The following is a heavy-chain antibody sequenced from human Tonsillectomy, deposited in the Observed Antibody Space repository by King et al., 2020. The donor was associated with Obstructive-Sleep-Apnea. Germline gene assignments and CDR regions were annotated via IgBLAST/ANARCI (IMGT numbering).Heavy chain of an antibody. D-gene: IGHD3-3*01. CDR3: ARVADFWSGYSDFAP. CDR1: GYTFTSYG. V-gene: IGHV1-18*04. CDR2: VSAYNGNT. Sequence: QLVQSGAEVKKPGASVKVSCKASGYTFTSYGITWVRQAPGQGLEWMGWVSAYNGNTNYAQKFQDRVAMTTDTSTSTAYMELRSLRSDDTAVYYCARVADFWSGYSDFAPWGQGTLVTVSS. J-gene: IGHJ5*02.